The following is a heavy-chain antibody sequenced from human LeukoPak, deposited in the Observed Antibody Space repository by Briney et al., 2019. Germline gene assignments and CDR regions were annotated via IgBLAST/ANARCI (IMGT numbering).Heavy chain of an antibody. CDR2: ISWNSGSI. V-gene: IGHV3-9*01. Sequence: GGSLRLSCAASGFTFDDYAMPWVRQAPGKGLEWVSGISWNSGSIGYADSVKGRFTISRDNAKNSLYLQMNSLRAEDTALYYCAKDKERIVVAYYFDYWGQGTLVTVSS. CDR1: GFTFDDYA. CDR3: AKDKERIVVAYYFDY. D-gene: IGHD3-22*01. J-gene: IGHJ4*02.